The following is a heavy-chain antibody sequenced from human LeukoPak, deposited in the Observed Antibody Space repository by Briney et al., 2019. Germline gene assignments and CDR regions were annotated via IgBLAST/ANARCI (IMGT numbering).Heavy chain of an antibody. J-gene: IGHJ5*02. CDR1: GGSISSDTYS. D-gene: IGHD3-10*01. V-gene: IGHV4-61*02. Sequence: PSETLSLTCTVSGGSISSDTYSWSWVRQPAGKGLEWIGRIYTSGSTNYNPSLKSRVTISVDTSKNQFSPKLNSVTAADTAFYYCARAGGLGTYYPNWFDPWGQGTLVTVSS. CDR3: ARAGGLGTYYPNWFDP. CDR2: IYTSGST.